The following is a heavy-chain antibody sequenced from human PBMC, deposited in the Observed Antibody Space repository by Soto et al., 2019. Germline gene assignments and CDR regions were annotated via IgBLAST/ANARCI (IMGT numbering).Heavy chain of an antibody. CDR3: AAPRDEYGSGVSWFTYGMDI. J-gene: IGHJ6*02. D-gene: IGHD3-10*01. CDR1: GFTFSDFA. Sequence: QRLSCLASGFTFSDFAMTWVRHVPGRGLEWVASLDGAGGSTYYAESVRGRFSISRDNSQNTLFLQMKRLTVDDTAIYYCAAPRDEYGSGVSWFTYGMDIWGQGTTVTVSS. V-gene: IGHV3-23*01. CDR2: LDGAGGST.